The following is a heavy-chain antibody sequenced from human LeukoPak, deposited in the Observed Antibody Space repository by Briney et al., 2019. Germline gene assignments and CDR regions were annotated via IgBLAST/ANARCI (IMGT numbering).Heavy chain of an antibody. CDR3: ARLMPKNNYYYGMDG. CDR1: GGSFSGYY. J-gene: IGHJ6*02. CDR2: INHSGST. V-gene: IGHV4-34*01. Sequence: PSETLSLTCAVYGGSFSGYYWSWIRQPPEKGLEWIGEINHSGSTNYNPSLKSRVTISVDTSKNQFSLKLSSVTAADTAVYYCARLMPKNNYYYGMDGWGQGTTVTVSS. D-gene: IGHD2-2*01.